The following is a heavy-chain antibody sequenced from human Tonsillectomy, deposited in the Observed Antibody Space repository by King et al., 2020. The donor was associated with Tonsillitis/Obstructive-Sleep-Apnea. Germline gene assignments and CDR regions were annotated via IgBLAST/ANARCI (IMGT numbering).Heavy chain of an antibody. CDR1: GFTFTDYG. CDR3: ASPSRISYYSHYLAV. J-gene: IGHJ6*03. V-gene: IGHV3-33*01. Sequence: VQLVESGGGVVQPGTSLRLSCAASGFTFTDYGMHWVRQAPGKGLEWVAVIWYDGSNKFYADSVKGRFTIFRDNSKNTLYLQTNSLRAADTAVYYCASPSRISYYSHYLAVFVQWIMVTVSS. CDR2: IWYDGSNK. D-gene: IGHD6-6*01.